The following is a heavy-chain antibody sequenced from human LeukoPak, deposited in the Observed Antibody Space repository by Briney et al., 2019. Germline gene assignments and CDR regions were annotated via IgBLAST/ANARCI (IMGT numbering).Heavy chain of an antibody. V-gene: IGHV3-7*03. D-gene: IGHD6-6*01. CDR2: IKQDGSEK. J-gene: IGHJ4*02. CDR3: ARGSN. Sequence: GGSLRLSCAASGFTFSNYAMSWVRQAPGKGLEWVANIKQDGSEKYYVDSVKGRFTISRDNAKNSLYLQMNSLRAEDTAVYYCARGSNWGQGTLVTVSS. CDR1: GFTFSNYA.